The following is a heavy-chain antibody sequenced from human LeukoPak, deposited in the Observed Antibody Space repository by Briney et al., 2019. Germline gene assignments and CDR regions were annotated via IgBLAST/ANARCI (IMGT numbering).Heavy chain of an antibody. D-gene: IGHD3-22*01. CDR3: ARRRYYDSTGYFE. J-gene: IGHJ1*01. CDR1: GDYISSSSYY. CDR2: IYHSGRT. Sequence: SSETLSLTCAVSGDYISSSSYYWGWIRQSPGTGLEWIGDIYHSGRTYYNPSLKSRVAISIDTSKSQFSLRLRSMTAADTAVFYCARRRYYDSTGYFEWGRGTLVTVSS. V-gene: IGHV4-39*01.